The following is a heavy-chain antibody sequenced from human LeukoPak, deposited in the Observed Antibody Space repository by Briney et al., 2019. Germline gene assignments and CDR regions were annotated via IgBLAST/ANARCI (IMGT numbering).Heavy chain of an antibody. V-gene: IGHV3-30*02. J-gene: IGHJ3*02. CDR3: TKKDSYGSHSFAFDI. CDR2: ISYDGSNI. D-gene: IGHD3-10*01. CDR1: GFTFSIHG. Sequence: GGSLRLSCAASGFTFSIHGMHWVRQAPGKGLEWLSYISYDGSNIQYADSVRGRFTISRDNSKNTLYLEMNTLRVEDTAVYHCTKKDSYGSHSFAFDIWGQGTMVTVSS.